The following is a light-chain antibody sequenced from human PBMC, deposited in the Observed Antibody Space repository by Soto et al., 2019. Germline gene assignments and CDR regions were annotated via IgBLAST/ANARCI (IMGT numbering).Light chain of an antibody. Sequence: DVVMTQTPLSLSVAPVQPASISCKSIRSLLHITGETFLFWYLQKPGQSPQLLIYEVSTRVSGVPDRFSGSGSGTDFTLEISRVETDDVGIYYCMQSTQLPPTFGQGTRLEI. CDR2: EVS. J-gene: IGKJ5*01. V-gene: IGKV2D-29*02. CDR1: RSLLHITGETF. CDR3: MQSTQLPPT.